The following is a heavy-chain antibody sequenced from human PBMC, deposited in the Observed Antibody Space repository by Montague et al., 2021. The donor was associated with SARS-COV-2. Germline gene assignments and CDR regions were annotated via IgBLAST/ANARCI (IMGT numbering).Heavy chain of an antibody. CDR2: ISYDGSNK. J-gene: IGHJ5*02. D-gene: IGHD3-22*01. CDR3: ARDRRYYDSSVYPGVAYNWFDP. Sequence: SLRLSCAASGFTFSSYVMHWVRQAPGKGLEWVAVISYDGSNKYYADSVKGRFTISRDNSKNTLYLQMNSLRAEDTAVYYCARDRRYYDSSVYPGVAYNWFDPWGQGTLVTVSS. V-gene: IGHV3-30-3*01. CDR1: GFTFSSYV.